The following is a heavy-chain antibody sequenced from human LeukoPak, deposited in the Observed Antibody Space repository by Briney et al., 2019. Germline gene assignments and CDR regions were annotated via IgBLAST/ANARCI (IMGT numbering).Heavy chain of an antibody. V-gene: IGHV3-53*01. CDR1: GFTVSSNY. CDR3: ARGRYCSGGSCYGALGYYFEY. D-gene: IGHD2-15*01. J-gene: IGHJ4*02. CDR2: IYCGGST. Sequence: GGSLRLSCAASGFTVSSNYMSWVRQAPGKGLEWVSVIYCGGSTYYADSVKGRFTISRDNSKNTLYLQMNSLRAEDTAVYYCARGRYCSGGSCYGALGYYFEYWGQGTLVTVSS.